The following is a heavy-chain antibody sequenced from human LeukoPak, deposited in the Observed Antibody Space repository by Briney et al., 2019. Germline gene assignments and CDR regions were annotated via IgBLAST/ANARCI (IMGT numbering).Heavy chain of an antibody. D-gene: IGHD3-10*01. CDR3: ASPRGYYYGSGSYYQAEYYYYYMDV. CDR1: GFTFSSYR. CDR2: IRYGGSNI. V-gene: IGHV3-30*02. Sequence: GGSLRLSCAASGFTFSSYRMHWVRQAPGKGLVWVAFIRYGGSNIYYADSVKGRFTISRDNSKNTLYLQLNSVRGEDTAVYYCASPRGYYYGSGSYYQAEYYYYYMDVWGKGTTVTISS. J-gene: IGHJ6*03.